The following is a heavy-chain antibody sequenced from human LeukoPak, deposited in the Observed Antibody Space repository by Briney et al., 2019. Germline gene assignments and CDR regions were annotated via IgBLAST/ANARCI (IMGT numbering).Heavy chain of an antibody. V-gene: IGHV1-8*01. CDR2: MNPNSGDT. CDR1: GYTFTSYD. J-gene: IGHJ5*02. D-gene: IGHD3-10*01. Sequence: ASVKVSCKASGYTFTSYDINWVRQAPGQGLEWMGWMNPNSGDTGYPQKFQGRVTMTRDTSITTDYMELSSLRSEDTAVYYCARSGFGSGISFDLWGQGTLVTVSS. CDR3: ARSGFGSGISFDL.